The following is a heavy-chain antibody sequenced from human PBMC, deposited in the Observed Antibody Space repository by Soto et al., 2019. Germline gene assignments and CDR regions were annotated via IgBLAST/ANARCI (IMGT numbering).Heavy chain of an antibody. Sequence: PSETLSLTCTVSGGSISSSSSYWGWIRQPPGKGLEWIGSIYYSGSTYYNPYLKSRVTISVDTSKNQFSLKLSSVTAADTAVYYCARRPRAAGGNGFDYWGQGTLVTVSS. CDR2: IYYSGST. CDR1: GGSISSSSSY. J-gene: IGHJ4*02. CDR3: ARRPRAAGGNGFDY. D-gene: IGHD2-15*01. V-gene: IGHV4-39*01.